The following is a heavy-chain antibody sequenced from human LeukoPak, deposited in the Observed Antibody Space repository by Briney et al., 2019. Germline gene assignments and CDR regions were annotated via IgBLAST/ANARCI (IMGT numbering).Heavy chain of an antibody. V-gene: IGHV4-30-4*01. J-gene: IGHJ4*02. CDR2: IYYSGST. D-gene: IGHD2-21*02. Sequence: PSETLSLTCTVSGGSISSGDYYWSWIRQPPGKGLEWIGYIYYSGSTYYNPSLKSRVTISVDTSKNQFSLKLSSVTAADTAAYYCARVPLKNCGGDCPFFDYWGQGTLVTGSS. CDR3: ARVPLKNCGGDCPFFDY. CDR1: GGSISSGDYY.